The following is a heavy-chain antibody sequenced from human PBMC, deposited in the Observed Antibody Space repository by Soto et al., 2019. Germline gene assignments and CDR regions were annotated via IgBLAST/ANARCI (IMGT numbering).Heavy chain of an antibody. V-gene: IGHV4-34*01. CDR3: ARGGPYGTAHCSSISRYLRSPYYYYYGMDV. CDR1: GGSFSGYY. J-gene: IGHJ6*02. D-gene: IGHD2-2*01. CDR2: INHSGST. Sequence: PSETLSLTCAVYGGSFSGYYWSWIRQPPGKGLEWIGEINHSGSTNYNPSLKSRVTISVDTSKNQFSLKLSSVTAADTAVYYCARGGPYGTAHCSSISRYLRSPYYYYYGMDVWGQGTTVTVSS.